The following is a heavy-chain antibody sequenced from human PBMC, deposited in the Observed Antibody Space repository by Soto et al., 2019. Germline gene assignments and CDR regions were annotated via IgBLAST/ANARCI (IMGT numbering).Heavy chain of an antibody. Sequence: QVQLVQSGAEVKKPGSSVKVSCKASGGTFSSYAISWLRQAPGQGLQWMGGIIPIFGPANYAQNFQGRVTITADKSTSTAYMELSSLRAEDTAVYYCARVELGYGSGGSCSNWFDPWGQGTLVTVSS. CDR3: ARVELGYGSGGSCSNWFDP. CDR1: GGTFSSYA. J-gene: IGHJ5*02. D-gene: IGHD2-15*01. V-gene: IGHV1-69*06. CDR2: IIPIFGPA.